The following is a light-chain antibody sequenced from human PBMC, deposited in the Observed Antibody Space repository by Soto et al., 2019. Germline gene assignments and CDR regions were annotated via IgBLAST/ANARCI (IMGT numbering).Light chain of an antibody. V-gene: IGKV1-39*01. CDR1: QTTIRY. J-gene: IGKJ1*01. CDR3: QQSDRVPLT. Sequence: DIQMTQSPSSLSASVGDRVTITCRASQTTIRYLNWYQQRPGKAPKLLIYAVSSLKSGVPSRFSGSGSGTDFTLTISSLQPEDCATYYCQQSDRVPLTFGQGTKVEIK. CDR2: AVS.